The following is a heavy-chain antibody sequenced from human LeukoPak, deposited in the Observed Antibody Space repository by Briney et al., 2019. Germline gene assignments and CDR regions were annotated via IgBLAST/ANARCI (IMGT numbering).Heavy chain of an antibody. CDR1: GYTFTSYY. CDR3: ARWDTAIDY. CDR2: INPNRGST. V-gene: IGHV1-46*01. Sequence: ASVKVSCKASGYTFTSYYMYWVRQAPGQGLEWMGIINPNRGSTSYAQKFQGRVTMTRDMSTSTVYMELSSLRSEDTAVYYCARWDTAIDYWGQGTLVTVSS. J-gene: IGHJ4*02. D-gene: IGHD5-18*01.